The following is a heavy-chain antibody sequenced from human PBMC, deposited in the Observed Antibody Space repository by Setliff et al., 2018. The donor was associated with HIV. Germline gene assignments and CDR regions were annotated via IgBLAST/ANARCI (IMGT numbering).Heavy chain of an antibody. J-gene: IGHJ6*02. CDR1: GFSFDAYS. Sequence: KPGGSLRLSCAAFGFSFDAYSMNWVRQAPGRGLEWVSSISIGSGGAIDYADSVQGRFTISRDNSKNSLYLQMNSLRVEDTAVYYCARDYLYYNLYNGSPVYGMDVWGQGTTVTVSS. D-gene: IGHD3-3*01. CDR3: ARDYLYYNLYNGSPVYGMDV. CDR2: ISIGSGGAI. V-gene: IGHV3-21*01.